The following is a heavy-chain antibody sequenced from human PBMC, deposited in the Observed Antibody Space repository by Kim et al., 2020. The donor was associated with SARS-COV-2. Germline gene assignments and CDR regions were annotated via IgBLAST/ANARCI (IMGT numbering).Heavy chain of an antibody. D-gene: IGHD5-18*01. J-gene: IGHJ6*02. CDR1: GFTFSSYA. V-gene: IGHV3-23*01. Sequence: GGSLRLSCAASGFTFSSYAMSWVRQAPGKGLEWVSAISGSGGSTYYADSVKGRFTISRDNSKNTLYLQMNSLRAEDTAVYYCAKRRIQLWLDPYGMDVWGQGTTVTVSS. CDR3: AKRRIQLWLDPYGMDV. CDR2: ISGSGGST.